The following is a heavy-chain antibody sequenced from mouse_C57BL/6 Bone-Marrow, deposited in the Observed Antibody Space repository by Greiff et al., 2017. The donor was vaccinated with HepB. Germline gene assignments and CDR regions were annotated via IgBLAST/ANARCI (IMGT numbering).Heavy chain of an antibody. J-gene: IGHJ2*01. V-gene: IGHV3-6*01. D-gene: IGHD1-1*01. CDR1: GYSITSGYY. Sequence: DVHLVESGPGLVKPSQSLSLTCSVTGYSITSGYYWNWIRQFPGNKLEWMGYISYDGSNNYNPSLKNRISITRDTSKNQFFLKLNSVTTEDTATYYSVREPGFYYSGSIFDYWGQGTTLTVSS. CDR2: ISYDGSN. CDR3: VREPGFYYSGSIFDY.